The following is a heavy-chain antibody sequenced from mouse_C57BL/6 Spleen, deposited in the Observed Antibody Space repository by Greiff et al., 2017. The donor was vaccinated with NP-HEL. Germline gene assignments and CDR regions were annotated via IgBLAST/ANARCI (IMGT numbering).Heavy chain of an antibody. CDR3: ARGGGNYGGMDY. V-gene: IGHV1-55*01. CDR1: GYTFTSYW. D-gene: IGHD2-1*01. Sequence: QVQLQQPGAELVKPGASVKMSCKASGYTFTSYWITWVKQRPGQGLEWIGDIYPGSGSTNYNEKFKSKATLTVDTSSSTAYMQLSSLTTEDYAVYYYARGGGNYGGMDYWGQGTSVTVSS. J-gene: IGHJ4*01. CDR2: IYPGSGST.